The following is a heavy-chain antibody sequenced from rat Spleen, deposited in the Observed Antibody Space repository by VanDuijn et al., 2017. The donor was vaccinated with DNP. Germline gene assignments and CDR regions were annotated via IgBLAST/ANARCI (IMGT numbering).Heavy chain of an antibody. Sequence: EVQLVESGGGPVQPGRSLKLSCVASGFTFNNYWMNWIRQAPGKGLEWVASITNTGGRNYYPDSVKGRFTISRDNAKSILYLQMNSLRSEDTATYYCTRSSTGTRFAYWGQGTLVTVSS. D-gene: IGHD5-1*01. CDR3: TRSSTGTRFAY. CDR2: ITNTGGRN. J-gene: IGHJ3*01. CDR1: GFTFNNYW. V-gene: IGHV5-31*01.